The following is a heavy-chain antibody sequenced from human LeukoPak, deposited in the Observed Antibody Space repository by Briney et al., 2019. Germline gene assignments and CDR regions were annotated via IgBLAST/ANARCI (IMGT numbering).Heavy chain of an antibody. J-gene: IGHJ4*02. CDR3: AREATPRTTVTTWSDY. CDR2: IWYDGSNK. D-gene: IGHD4-17*01. V-gene: IGHV3-33*01. CDR1: GFTFSSYG. Sequence: GGSLRLSCAASGFTFSSYGMHWVRQAPGKGLEWVAVIWYDGSNKHYADSVEGRFTISRDNSKNTLYLQMNSLRAEDTAVYYCAREATPRTTVTTWSDYWGQGTLVTVSS.